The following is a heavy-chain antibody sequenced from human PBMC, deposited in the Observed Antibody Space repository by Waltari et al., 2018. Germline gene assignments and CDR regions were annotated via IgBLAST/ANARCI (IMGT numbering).Heavy chain of an antibody. J-gene: IGHJ5*02. CDR2: IYSGGST. CDR3: ARTNYDILTGYYGAWFDP. Sequence: VSVIYSGGSTYYADSVKGRFTISRDNSKNTLYLQMNSLRAEDTAVYYCARTNYDILTGYYGAWFDPWGQGTLVTVSS. V-gene: IGHV3-53*01. D-gene: IGHD3-9*01.